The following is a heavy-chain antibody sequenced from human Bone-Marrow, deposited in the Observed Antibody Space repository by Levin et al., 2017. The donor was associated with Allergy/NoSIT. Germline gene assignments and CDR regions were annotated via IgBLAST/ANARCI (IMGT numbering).Heavy chain of an antibody. J-gene: IGHJ4*02. D-gene: IGHD1-26*01. V-gene: IGHV3-23*01. CDR3: AHLVGATPFDS. Sequence: GASVKVSCAASGFTFRNYDMSWVRQAPGKGLEWVSAISGRGVGTYYADSVKGRFTISRDNSKNTLYLQMNSLRAEDTAVYYCAHLVGATPFDSWGQGTLVTVSS. CDR1: GFTFRNYD. CDR2: ISGRGVGT.